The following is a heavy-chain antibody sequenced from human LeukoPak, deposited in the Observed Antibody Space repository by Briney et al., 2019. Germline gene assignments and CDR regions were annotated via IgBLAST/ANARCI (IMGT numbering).Heavy chain of an antibody. D-gene: IGHD6-6*01. CDR3: AKDKREYSSSSGHYYYYYGMDV. Sequence: PGRSLRLSCAASGFTFEDYAMHWVRQAPGKGLEWVSGISWNSGSIGYADSVKGRFTISRDNAKNSLYLQMNSLRAEDTALYYCAKDKREYSSSSGHYYYYYGMDVWGQGTTVTVSS. V-gene: IGHV3-9*01. J-gene: IGHJ6*02. CDR2: ISWNSGSI. CDR1: GFTFEDYA.